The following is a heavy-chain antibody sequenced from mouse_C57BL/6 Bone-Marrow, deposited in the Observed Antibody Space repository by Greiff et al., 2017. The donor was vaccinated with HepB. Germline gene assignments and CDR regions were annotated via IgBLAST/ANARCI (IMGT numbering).Heavy chain of an antibody. D-gene: IGHD1-1*01. V-gene: IGHV1-55*01. J-gene: IGHJ3*01. CDR1: GYTFTSYW. CDR2: IYPGSGST. CDR3: ARWGDYYGSSPAY. Sequence: VQLQQPGAELVKPGASVKMSCKASGYTFTSYWITWVKQRPGQGLGWIGDIYPGSGSTNYNEKFKSKATMTVDTSSSTAYMQLSSLTSEDSAVYYCARWGDYYGSSPAYWGQGTLVTVSA.